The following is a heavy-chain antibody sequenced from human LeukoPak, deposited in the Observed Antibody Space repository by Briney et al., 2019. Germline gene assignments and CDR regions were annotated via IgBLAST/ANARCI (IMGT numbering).Heavy chain of an antibody. J-gene: IGHJ5*02. D-gene: IGHD1-14*01. Sequence: ATVKISCKVSGYTFTDYYMHWVQQAPGKGLEWMGLVDPEDGETIYVEKLQGRVTITADTSTDTACMEPSSLRSEDTAVYYCANPRGNLFDPSGQGTPGTASS. V-gene: IGHV1-69-2*01. CDR3: ANPRGNLFDP. CDR2: VDPEDGET. CDR1: GYTFTDYY.